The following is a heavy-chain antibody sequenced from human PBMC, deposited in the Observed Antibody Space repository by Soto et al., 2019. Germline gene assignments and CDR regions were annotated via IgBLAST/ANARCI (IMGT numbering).Heavy chain of an antibody. J-gene: IGHJ6*02. CDR3: ARSGVLPKRGAMDV. CDR1: RGTISTYY. CDR2: TYYSGRT. Sequence: QVQLQESGPGLVKPSETLSLTCVVSRGTISTYYWSWIRQAPGKGPEWIGYTYYSGRTNYNPSLKSRVTISVDTSKNQFSLKMNSVTAADAAVYFCARSGVLPKRGAMDVWGQGTTVTVSS. V-gene: IGHV4-59*01. D-gene: IGHD1-26*01.